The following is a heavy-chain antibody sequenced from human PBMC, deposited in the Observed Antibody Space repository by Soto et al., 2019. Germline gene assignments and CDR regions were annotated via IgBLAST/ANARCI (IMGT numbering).Heavy chain of an antibody. CDR1: GYTFSNYD. J-gene: IGHJ4*02. CDR2: MSPNSGRT. V-gene: IGHV1-8*01. Sequence: QVQLVQSGAEVKKPGASVKVSCKASGYTFSNYDINWVRQATGQGLEWMGWMSPNSGRTGYAQKFQGRVTMTRNTSSSTAYMELSSLRSEDTAVYYCARGKRSTNDYWGQGTLVTVSS. CDR3: ARGKRSTNDY. D-gene: IGHD1-26*01.